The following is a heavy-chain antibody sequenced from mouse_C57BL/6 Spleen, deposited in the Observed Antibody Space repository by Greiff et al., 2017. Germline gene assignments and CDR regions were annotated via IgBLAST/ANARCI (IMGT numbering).Heavy chain of an antibody. Sequence: QVHVKQSGAELVKPGASVKMSCKASGYTFTSYWITWVKQRPGQGLEWIGDLYPGSGSTNYNEKFKSKATLTVDTSSSTAYMQLSSLTSEDSAVYYCARWGYGMDYWGQGTTLTVSS. J-gene: IGHJ2*01. D-gene: IGHD1-1*01. CDR2: LYPGSGST. CDR3: ARWGYGMDY. CDR1: GYTFTSYW. V-gene: IGHV1-55*01.